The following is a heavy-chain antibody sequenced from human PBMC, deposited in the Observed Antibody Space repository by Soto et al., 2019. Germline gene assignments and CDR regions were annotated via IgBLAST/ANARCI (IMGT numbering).Heavy chain of an antibody. Sequence: PSETLSLTCTVSGGSISSSSYYWGWIRQPPGKGLEWIGSIYYSGSTYYNPSLKSRVTISVDTSKKQLSLKLSSVTAADTAVYYFASSLRYFDWLLSFYWFDPWGQGTPVTVSS. J-gene: IGHJ5*02. CDR1: GGSISSSSYY. CDR2: IYYSGST. V-gene: IGHV4-39*01. CDR3: ASSLRYFDWLLSFYWFDP. D-gene: IGHD3-9*01.